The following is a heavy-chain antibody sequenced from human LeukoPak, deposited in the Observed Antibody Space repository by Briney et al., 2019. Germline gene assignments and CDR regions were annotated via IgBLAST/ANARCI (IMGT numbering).Heavy chain of an antibody. J-gene: IGHJ4*02. V-gene: IGHV4-31*03. D-gene: IGHD2/OR15-2a*01. CDR2: ISYNGIA. CDR3: ARVLYDYYFDF. CDR1: GGSISSGGYY. Sequence: SETLSLTCTVSGGSISSGGYYWSWIRQHPGKGLEWIGCISYNGIAYYNPSLKSRVIVSVDTSRNQFSLDLSSVTAADTALYYCARVLYDYYFDFWGQGTLVTVSS.